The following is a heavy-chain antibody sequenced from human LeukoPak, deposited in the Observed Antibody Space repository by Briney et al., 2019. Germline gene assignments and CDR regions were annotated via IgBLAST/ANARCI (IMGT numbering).Heavy chain of an antibody. CDR1: GGSISSYY. Sequence: PSETLSLTCTVSGGSISSYYWSWIRQPPGEGLEWIGYIYYSGSTNYNPSLKSRVTISVDTSKNQFSLKLSSVTAADTAVYYCASLTIFGVVIQYWYFDLWGRGTLVTVSS. CDR3: ASLTIFGVVIQYWYFDL. CDR2: IYYSGST. V-gene: IGHV4-59*01. D-gene: IGHD3-3*01. J-gene: IGHJ2*01.